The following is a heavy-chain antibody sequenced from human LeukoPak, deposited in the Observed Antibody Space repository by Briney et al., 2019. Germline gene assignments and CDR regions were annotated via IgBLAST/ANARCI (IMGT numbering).Heavy chain of an antibody. Sequence: GGSLRLSCAAPGFTFSGYGIHWVRQAPGKGLEWVACIRYDGTNKYYADSVKGRFTISRDNSKNTLYLQMNSLRAEDTAVHYCAKDKNDYNDSYYMDVWGKGTTVTVSS. V-gene: IGHV3-30*02. CDR1: GFTFSGYG. D-gene: IGHD5-24*01. CDR2: IRYDGTNK. J-gene: IGHJ6*03. CDR3: AKDKNDYNDSYYMDV.